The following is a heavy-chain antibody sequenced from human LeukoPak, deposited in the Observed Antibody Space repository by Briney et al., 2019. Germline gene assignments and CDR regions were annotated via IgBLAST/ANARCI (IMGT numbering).Heavy chain of an antibody. Sequence: GGSLRLSCAASGFTVSSNYMSWVRQAPGKGLEWVSVIYSGGSTYYADSVKGRFTISRDNSKNTVYQQMNSLRAEDTAVYYCAKVPYYDILTGYYSPFDYWGQGTLVTVSS. V-gene: IGHV3-53*01. J-gene: IGHJ4*02. CDR1: GFTVSSNY. CDR3: AKVPYYDILTGYYSPFDY. CDR2: IYSGGST. D-gene: IGHD3-9*01.